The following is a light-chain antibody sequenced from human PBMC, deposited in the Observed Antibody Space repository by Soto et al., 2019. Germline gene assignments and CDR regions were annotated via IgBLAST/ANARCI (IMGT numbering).Light chain of an antibody. CDR3: QSYDSSLSGLV. CDR1: SSNIGAGYD. CDR2: GNS. Sequence: QPVLTQPPSVSGAPGQRVTISCTGSSSNIGAGYDVHWYQQLPGTAPKLLIYGNSNRPSGVPDRFSGSKSGTSDSLAITGLQAEDEADYDCQSYDSSLSGLVFGTGTKLTVL. J-gene: IGLJ1*01. V-gene: IGLV1-40*01.